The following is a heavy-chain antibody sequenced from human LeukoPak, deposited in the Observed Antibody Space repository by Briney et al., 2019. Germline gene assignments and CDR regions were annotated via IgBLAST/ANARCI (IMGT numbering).Heavy chain of an antibody. D-gene: IGHD3-10*02. Sequence: GGSLRLSCAASGFTFSTYWMNWVRQAPGKGLQWVSSISTSSTYKYYADSVKGRFTISRDNAKNSLYLQMNSLRAEDTAVYYCAELGITMIGGVWGKGTTVTISS. CDR2: ISTSSTYK. J-gene: IGHJ6*04. V-gene: IGHV3-21*01. CDR1: GFTFSTYW. CDR3: AELGITMIGGV.